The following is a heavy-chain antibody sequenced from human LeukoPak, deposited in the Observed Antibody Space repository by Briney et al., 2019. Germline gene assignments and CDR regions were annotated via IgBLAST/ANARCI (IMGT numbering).Heavy chain of an antibody. CDR3: ARDQGHCSGGSCGQLGFDP. D-gene: IGHD2-15*01. Sequence: RASVKVSCKASGGTFSSYAISWVRQAPGQGLEWMGGIIPIFGTANYAQKFQGRATITTDESTSTAYMELSSLRSEDTAVYYCARDQGHCSGGSCGQLGFDPWGQGTLVTVSS. CDR1: GGTFSSYA. CDR2: IIPIFGTA. J-gene: IGHJ5*02. V-gene: IGHV1-69*05.